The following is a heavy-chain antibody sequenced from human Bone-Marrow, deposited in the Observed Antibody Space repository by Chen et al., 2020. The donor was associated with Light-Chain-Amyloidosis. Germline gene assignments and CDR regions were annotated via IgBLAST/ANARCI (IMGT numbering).Heavy chain of an antibody. J-gene: IGHJ6*02. Sequence: EVQVVESGGGLVQPGGSLRLSCTASGFTFTAYWMHWVRQAPGKGLVWVARVNNDGSDATYADSVKGRFTISRDGVKNSLYLQMNSLRPEDTALYYCAKDKGGSMGFGMDVWGQGTTVIVSS. CDR3: AKDKGGSMGFGMDV. D-gene: IGHD3-10*01. CDR1: GFTFTAYW. CDR2: VNNDGSDA. V-gene: IGHV3-74*03.